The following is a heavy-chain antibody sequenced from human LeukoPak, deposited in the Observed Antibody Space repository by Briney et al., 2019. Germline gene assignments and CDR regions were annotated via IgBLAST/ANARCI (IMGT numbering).Heavy chain of an antibody. J-gene: IGHJ6*02. CDR2: ISYDGSDK. CDR1: GFTFSSYG. Sequence: PGGSLRLSCAASGFTFSSYGMHWVRQAPGKGLEWVAVISYDGSDKYYADSVKGRFTISRDNSKNTLYLQMNSLRAEDTAVYYCARPAGTYDYSYGMDVWGQGTTVTVS. CDR3: ARPAGTYDYSYGMDV. V-gene: IGHV3-30-3*01. D-gene: IGHD6-19*01.